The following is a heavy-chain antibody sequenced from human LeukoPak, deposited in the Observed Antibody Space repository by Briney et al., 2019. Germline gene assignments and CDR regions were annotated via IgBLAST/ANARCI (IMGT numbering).Heavy chain of an antibody. CDR3: ARDPYSGNYGNDYYYYMDV. CDR2: ITSIGTYI. CDR1: GFTFSNYN. D-gene: IGHD1-26*01. Sequence: GGSLRLSCAASGFTFSNYNMNWVRQAPGKAMEWVSSITSIGTYIFYADSVKRRFTISRDNAKNSLYLQIDSLGPEDTAVYCCARDPYSGNYGNDYYYYMDVWGKGTTVTISS. V-gene: IGHV3-21*01. J-gene: IGHJ6*03.